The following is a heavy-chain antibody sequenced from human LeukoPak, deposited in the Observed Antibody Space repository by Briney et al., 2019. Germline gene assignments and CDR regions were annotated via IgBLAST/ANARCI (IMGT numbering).Heavy chain of an antibody. V-gene: IGHV3-48*03. CDR3: AKDIAAYCGGDCYFDFDY. D-gene: IGHD2-21*02. Sequence: GRSLRLSCAASGFTFSSYEMNWVRQAPGKGLEWVSYISSSGSTIYYADSVKGRFTISRDNAKNSLYLQMNSLRAEDTALYYCAKDIAAYCGGDCYFDFDYWGQGTLVTVSS. CDR1: GFTFSSYE. J-gene: IGHJ4*02. CDR2: ISSSGSTI.